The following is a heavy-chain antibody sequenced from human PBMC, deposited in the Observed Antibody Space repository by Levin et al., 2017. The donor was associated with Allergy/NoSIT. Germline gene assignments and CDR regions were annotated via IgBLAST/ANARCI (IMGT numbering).Heavy chain of an antibody. Sequence: SVKVSCKASGGTFNIYPFSWVRQAPGQGLEWMGRIIPILNIANYAQKFQDRVTITADKSTNTAYMELTSLRSDDTAVYYCARGGGSAGGKFDYWGQGTLVSVSS. J-gene: IGHJ4*02. V-gene: IGHV1-69*04. D-gene: IGHD6-13*01. CDR2: IIPILNIA. CDR3: ARGGGSAGGKFDY. CDR1: GGTFNIYP.